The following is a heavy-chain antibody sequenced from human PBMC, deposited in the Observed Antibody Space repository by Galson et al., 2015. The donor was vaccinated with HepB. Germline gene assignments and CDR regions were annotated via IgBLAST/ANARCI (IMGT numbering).Heavy chain of an antibody. CDR2: ISAYNGNT. J-gene: IGHJ6*03. D-gene: IGHD4-23*01. CDR1: GYTFISYG. V-gene: IGHV1-18*01. CDR3: ARVDIGYGGNSFYMDV. Sequence: SVKVSCKASGYTFISYGITWVRQAPGQGLEWMGWISAYNGNTNYAQNLQGRVTMTTDTSTNTAYMELKSLRSDDTAVYYCARVDIGYGGNSFYMDVWGRGTAVTVSS.